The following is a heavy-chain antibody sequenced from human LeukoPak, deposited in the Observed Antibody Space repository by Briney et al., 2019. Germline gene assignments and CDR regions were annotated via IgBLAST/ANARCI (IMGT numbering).Heavy chain of an antibody. Sequence: SETLSLTCTVSGYSISSGYYWGWIRQPPGKGLEWIGSIYHSGSTYYNPSLKSRVTISVDTSKNQFSLKLSSVTAADTAVYYCATSPTGVNTFGGVIVHAHFDYWGQGTLVTVSS. J-gene: IGHJ4*02. CDR2: IYHSGST. CDR3: ATSPTGVNTFGGVIVHAHFDY. CDR1: GYSISSGYY. V-gene: IGHV4-38-2*02. D-gene: IGHD3-16*02.